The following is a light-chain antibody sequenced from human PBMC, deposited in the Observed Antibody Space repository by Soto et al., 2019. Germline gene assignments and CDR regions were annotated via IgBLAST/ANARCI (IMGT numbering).Light chain of an antibody. CDR3: QSYDSSLSGSV. J-gene: IGLJ2*01. Sequence: QSVLTQPPSVSGAPGQRVTISCTGSSSIIGAGYEVHWYQQLPGTAPKLLIYGNSNRPSGVPDRFSGSKSGTSASLAITGLQAEDEPDYYCQSYDSSLSGSVFGGGTKVTVL. CDR1: SSIIGAGYE. CDR2: GNS. V-gene: IGLV1-40*01.